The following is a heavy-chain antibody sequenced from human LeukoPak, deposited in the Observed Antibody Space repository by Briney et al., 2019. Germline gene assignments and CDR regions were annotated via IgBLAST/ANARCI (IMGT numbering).Heavy chain of an antibody. CDR2: IFGSGGSA. J-gene: IGHJ4*02. D-gene: IGHD6-19*01. Sequence: GGSLRLSCAASGFTFNSYAMYWVRQAPGKGLEWISGIFGSGGSAHYADSVKGRVTISRDNSKNTLYLQMNSLRAEDTAVYYCGKTTAGYSSGRFPGWPVDYWGQGTLVTVSS. V-gene: IGHV3-23*01. CDR1: GFTFNSYA. CDR3: GKTTAGYSSGRFPGWPVDY.